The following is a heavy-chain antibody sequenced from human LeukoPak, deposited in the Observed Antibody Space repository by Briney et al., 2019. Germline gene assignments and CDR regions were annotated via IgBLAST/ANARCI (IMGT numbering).Heavy chain of an antibody. V-gene: IGHV4-34*01. CDR1: GGSFSGYY. CDR2: INHSGST. J-gene: IGHJ3*02. Sequence: PSETLSLTCAVYGGSFSGYYWSWIRQPPGKGLEWIGEINHSGSTNYNPSLKSRVTISVDTSKNQFSLKLSSVTAADTAVYYCARYDYGGNSGRDAFDIWGQGTMVTVSS. D-gene: IGHD4-23*01. CDR3: ARYDYGGNSGRDAFDI.